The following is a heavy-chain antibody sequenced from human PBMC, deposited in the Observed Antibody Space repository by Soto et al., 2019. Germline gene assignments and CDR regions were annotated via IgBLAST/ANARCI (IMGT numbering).Heavy chain of an antibody. CDR2: IYCSGST. CDR3: ATRYYDFWGGYSKVYDI. CDR1: GGSISRYY. V-gene: IGHV4-59*01. D-gene: IGHD3-3*01. Sequence: SEALSLTCTVSGGSISRYYWSWIRQPPGKGLEWIGYIYCSGSTNYDPSLKRRVTISVDTSKNQLSLTLRSVTDADTAVYYCATRYYDFWGGYSKVYDIWGQGTTVTVSS. J-gene: IGHJ3*02.